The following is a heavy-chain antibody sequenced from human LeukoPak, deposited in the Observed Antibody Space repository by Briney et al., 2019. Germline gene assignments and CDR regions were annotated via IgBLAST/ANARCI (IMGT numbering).Heavy chain of an antibody. V-gene: IGHV4-61*02. CDR1: GGSISSGSYY. D-gene: IGHD4-17*01. CDR3: ARVPRGDYYCYYMDV. Sequence: SETLSLTCTVSGGSISSGSYYWSWIRQPAGKGLEWIGRIYTSGSTNYNPSLKSRVTISVDTSKNQFSLKLSSVTAADTAVYYCARVPRGDYYCYYMDVWGKGTTVTVSS. J-gene: IGHJ6*03. CDR2: IYTSGST.